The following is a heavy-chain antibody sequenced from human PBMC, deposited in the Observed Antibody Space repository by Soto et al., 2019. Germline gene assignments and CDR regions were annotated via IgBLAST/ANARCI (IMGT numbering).Heavy chain of an antibody. D-gene: IGHD5-18*01. Sequence: QVQLQESGPGLVKPSGTLSLTCAVSGVSISSHDWWTWVRQPPGKGLEWIGESHQSGNTNYNSSLASRVTISVDNSKNQSSLSLSSVTVADTAVYYGETRDTGRFYCGQGTLVTVSS. V-gene: IGHV4-4*02. CDR2: SHQSGNT. CDR1: GVSISSHDW. J-gene: IGHJ4*01. CDR3: ETRDTGRFY.